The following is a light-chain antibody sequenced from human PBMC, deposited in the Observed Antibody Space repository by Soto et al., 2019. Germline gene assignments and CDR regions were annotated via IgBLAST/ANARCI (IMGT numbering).Light chain of an antibody. CDR3: SSYTTAYTQV. CDR1: RNDVGYYNY. J-gene: IGLJ3*02. CDR2: EVT. V-gene: IGLV2-14*01. Sequence: QSALSHPASVSGSPGQSITISCTGTRNDVGYYNYVSWYQQHPGQAPKLMISEVTTRPSGVSDRFSGSKSGNTASLTISRLQAEDEAHYYCSSYTTAYTQVFGGGTKLTVL.